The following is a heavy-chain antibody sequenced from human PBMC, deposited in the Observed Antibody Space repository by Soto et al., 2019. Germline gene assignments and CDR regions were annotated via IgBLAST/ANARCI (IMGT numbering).Heavy chain of an antibody. CDR2: ISSTAGRTS. CDR1: GFTFNTYP. CDR3: ARDASYYSLWSGYYPSRNGMDV. J-gene: IGHJ6*02. V-gene: IGHV3-23*01. D-gene: IGHD3-3*01. Sequence: GGSLRLSCATSGFTFNTYPMTWVRQAPGKGLEWVSSISSTAGRTSSYADSVKGRFAISRDFSDNTVYLQMNSLRADDTAVYYCARDASYYSLWSGYYPSRNGMDVWGQGTTVTVSS.